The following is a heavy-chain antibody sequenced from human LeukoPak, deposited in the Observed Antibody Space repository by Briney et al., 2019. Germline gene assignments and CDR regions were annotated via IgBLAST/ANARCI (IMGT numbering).Heavy chain of an antibody. Sequence: PSETLSLTCDVSGASISSYYWSWIRQPPGQRLEWIGYLYYTGSTKYNPSLRSRVTISVDTSKNQISLKLSSVAAADTAVYYCARHLIESGSAYYYAFDYWGQGTLVTVSA. J-gene: IGHJ4*02. CDR1: GASISSYY. D-gene: IGHD3-22*01. V-gene: IGHV4-59*08. CDR3: ARHLIESGSAYYYAFDY. CDR2: LYYTGST.